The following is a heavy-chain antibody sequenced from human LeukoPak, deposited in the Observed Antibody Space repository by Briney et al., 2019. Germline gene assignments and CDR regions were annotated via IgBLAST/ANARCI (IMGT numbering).Heavy chain of an antibody. D-gene: IGHD3-10*01. Sequence: PSETLSLTCTVSGGSISSSSYYWGWIRQPRGKGLEWIGSIYYSGSTYYNPSLKSRVTISVDTSKNQFSLKLSSVTAADTAVYYCARVYYYGSGSYYMGPYYFDYWGQGTLVTVSS. J-gene: IGHJ4*02. CDR2: IYYSGST. CDR1: GGSISSSSYY. CDR3: ARVYYYGSGSYYMGPYYFDY. V-gene: IGHV4-39*01.